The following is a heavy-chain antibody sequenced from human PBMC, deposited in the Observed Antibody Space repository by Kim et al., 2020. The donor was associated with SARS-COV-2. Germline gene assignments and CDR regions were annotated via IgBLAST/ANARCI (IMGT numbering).Heavy chain of an antibody. D-gene: IGHD2-2*01. V-gene: IGHV1-69*13. CDR1: GGTFSSYA. Sequence: SVKVSCKASGGTFSSYAISWVRQAPGQGLEWMGGIIPIFGTANYAQKFQGRVTITADESTSTAYMELSSLRSEDTAVYYCARDIRKGVFVPAAMSYYYGMDVWGQGTTVTVSS. CDR2: IIPIFGTA. J-gene: IGHJ6*02. CDR3: ARDIRKGVFVPAAMSYYYGMDV.